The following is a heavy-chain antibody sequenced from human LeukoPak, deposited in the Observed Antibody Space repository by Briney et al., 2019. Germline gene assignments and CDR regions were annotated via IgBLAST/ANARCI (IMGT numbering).Heavy chain of an antibody. CDR3: AGELWFGEIDGCDI. J-gene: IGHJ3*02. V-gene: IGHV3-48*03. CDR1: GLIFSTYE. Sequence: QSGGSLSLSCGAAGLIFSTYEMKWVRQAQGKGMEWVAYICTRGSTIVYADSVKGRFTISRDKAKKSLYLQITSLRAPDTAIYPSAGELWFGEIDGCDIWGQGTMVTVSS. D-gene: IGHD3-10*01. CDR2: ICTRGSTI.